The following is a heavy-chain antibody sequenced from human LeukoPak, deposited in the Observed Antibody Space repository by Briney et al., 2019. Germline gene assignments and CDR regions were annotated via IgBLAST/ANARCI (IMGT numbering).Heavy chain of an antibody. J-gene: IGHJ4*02. D-gene: IGHD3-22*01. Sequence: GGSLRLSCAASGFTFSSYEMNWVRQAPGKGLEWVSYISSGSTIYYADSVKGRFTISRDNAKNSLYLQMNSLRAEDTAVYYCARASPTAYYYDSSGYLSYWGQGTLVTVSS. CDR3: ARASPTAYYYDSSGYLSY. CDR1: GFTFSSYE. CDR2: ISSGSTI. V-gene: IGHV3-48*03.